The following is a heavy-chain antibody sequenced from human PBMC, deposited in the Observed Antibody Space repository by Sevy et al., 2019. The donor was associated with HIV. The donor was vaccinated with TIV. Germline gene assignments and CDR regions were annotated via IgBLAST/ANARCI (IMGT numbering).Heavy chain of an antibody. CDR1: GGSISAKNYF. D-gene: IGHD5-18*01. CDR2: VYYSWSA. Sequence: SETLSLTCSLSGGSISAKNYFWGWIRQPPGKGLEWIGSVYYSWSASYGPSLQSRVGISVDTSKNHFSLKLSSLNATDTAVYYCAGHAFKHGYQPHYFDNWSQGTLVTVSS. J-gene: IGHJ4*02. CDR3: AGHAFKHGYQPHYFDN. V-gene: IGHV4-39*01.